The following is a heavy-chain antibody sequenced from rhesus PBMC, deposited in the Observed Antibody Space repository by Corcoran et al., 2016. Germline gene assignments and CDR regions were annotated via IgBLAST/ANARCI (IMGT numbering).Heavy chain of an antibody. CDR2: IYGRSGST. CDR1: GGSISGGYD. CDR3: ARVGSNYY. Sequence: QVQLQESGPGLVKPSETLSLTCAVSGGSISGGYDWSWIRQPPGKGLEWIGYIYGRSGSTNYNPSLKNRVTISKDTSKNQFSLKLSSVTAADTAVYYCARVGSNYYWGQGVRVTVSS. D-gene: IGHD4-29*01. V-gene: IGHV4-76*01. J-gene: IGHJ4*01.